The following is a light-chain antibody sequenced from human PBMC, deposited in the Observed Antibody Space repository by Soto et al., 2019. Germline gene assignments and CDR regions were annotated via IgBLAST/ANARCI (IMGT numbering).Light chain of an antibody. CDR1: SSDVGAYNY. CDR2: DVS. V-gene: IGLV2-14*03. Sequence: QSALTQPASVSGSPGQSITISCTGTSSDVGAYNYVSWYQQHPGKVPKVMIFDVSSRPSGVSNRFSGSKSGNTASLTISGLQTEDEADYYCISYTTSRNVVFGGGTKLSVL. J-gene: IGLJ2*01. CDR3: ISYTTSRNVV.